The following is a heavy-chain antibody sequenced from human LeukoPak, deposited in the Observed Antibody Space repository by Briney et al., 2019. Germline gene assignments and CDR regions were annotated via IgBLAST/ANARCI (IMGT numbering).Heavy chain of an antibody. J-gene: IGHJ4*02. CDR1: GGTFSSYA. CDR3: TRYPSSGWYED. CDR2: IIPIFGTA. D-gene: IGHD6-19*01. Sequence: GASVKFSCKASGGTFSSYAISWVRQAPGQGLEWMGGIIPIFGTANYAQKFQGRVTITTDESTSTAYMELSSLRSEDTAVYYCTRYPSSGWYEDWGQGTLVTVSS. V-gene: IGHV1-69*05.